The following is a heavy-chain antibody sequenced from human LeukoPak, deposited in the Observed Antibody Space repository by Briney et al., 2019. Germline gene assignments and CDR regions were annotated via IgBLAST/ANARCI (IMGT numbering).Heavy chain of an antibody. J-gene: IGHJ4*02. CDR1: VFTFSSYA. Sequence: GGSLRLSCAASVFTFSSYAMSWVRQAPGKGLEWVSAISGSGGSTYYADSVKGRFTISRHNSKNSLYLQLNSLRAEDTSVYYCASSDYGDYHDYWGQGTLVTVSS. D-gene: IGHD4-17*01. CDR3: ASSDYGDYHDY. CDR2: ISGSGGST. V-gene: IGHV3-23*01.